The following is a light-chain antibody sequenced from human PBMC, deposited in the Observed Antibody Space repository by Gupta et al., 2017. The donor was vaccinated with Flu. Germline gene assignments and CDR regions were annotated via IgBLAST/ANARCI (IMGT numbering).Light chain of an antibody. Sequence: DIQMTQSPSSLSASVGDRVTITCQASQDISNYLNWYQQKPGKAPKLLIYDASNLETGVPSRFSGSGSGTDFTFTISSLQPEDIVTYYCQQYDNLPPTITFGGGTKVEIK. CDR2: DAS. CDR3: QQYDNLPPTIT. CDR1: QDISNY. V-gene: IGKV1-33*01. J-gene: IGKJ4*01.